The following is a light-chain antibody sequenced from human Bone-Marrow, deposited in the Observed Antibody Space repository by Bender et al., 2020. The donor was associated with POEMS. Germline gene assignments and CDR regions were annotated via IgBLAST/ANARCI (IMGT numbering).Light chain of an antibody. CDR1: SSDVGAYNY. CDR2: DVT. J-gene: IGLJ1*01. V-gene: IGLV2-11*01. CDR3: CSFAGSNTYL. Sequence: QSALTQPPSVSGSPGQSVTISCTGTSSDVGAYNYVSWYHQHPGKAPKLIIFDVTKRPSGVPDRFSGSRSGDTASLTISGLQIEDEADYYCCSFAGSNTYLFGSGTRVIV.